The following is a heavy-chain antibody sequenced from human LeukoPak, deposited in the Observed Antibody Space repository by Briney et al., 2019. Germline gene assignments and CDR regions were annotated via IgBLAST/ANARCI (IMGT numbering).Heavy chain of an antibody. CDR2: IYHSGST. CDR3: ARVVVTAIHYFDY. Sequence: SETLSLTCAVYGGSFSGYYWSWIRQPPGKGLEWIGSIYHSGSTYYNPSLKSRVTISVDTSKNQFSLKLSSATAADTAVYYCARVVVTAIHYFDYWGQGTLVTVSS. V-gene: IGHV4-34*01. CDR1: GGSFSGYY. J-gene: IGHJ4*02. D-gene: IGHD2-21*02.